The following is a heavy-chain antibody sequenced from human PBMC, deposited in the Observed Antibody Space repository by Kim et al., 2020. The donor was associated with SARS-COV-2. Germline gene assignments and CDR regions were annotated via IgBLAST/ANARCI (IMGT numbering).Heavy chain of an antibody. CDR1: GVSMSSRTYY. J-gene: IGHJ6*02. CDR3: PRHLSPVRGAFMEV. Sequence: SETLSLTCSVSGVSMSSRTYYWGWIRQPPGKGLEWIGSINYGGSTYYNPSLKSRVTISIDTSKNQFSLTLRSVTAADTAVYFCPRHLSPVRGAFMEVWGQGTTVTVSS. V-gene: IGHV4-39*01. D-gene: IGHD3-10*01. CDR2: INYGGST.